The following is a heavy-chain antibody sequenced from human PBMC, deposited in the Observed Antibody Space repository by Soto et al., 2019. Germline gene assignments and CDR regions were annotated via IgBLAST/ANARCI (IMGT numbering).Heavy chain of an antibody. J-gene: IGHJ4*02. Sequence: QVQLVQSGAEVKKPGSSVRVSCKASGGTFSNNAISWVRQAPGQGLEWMGGIIPIFGPANYAHKFQGRVTITADESTSTFYMELRCLRSEDTAVYYCARSLDTTGYFNYWGQGTQVTVSS. D-gene: IGHD3-22*01. CDR2: IIPIFGPA. V-gene: IGHV1-69*01. CDR1: GGTFSNNA. CDR3: ARSLDTTGYFNY.